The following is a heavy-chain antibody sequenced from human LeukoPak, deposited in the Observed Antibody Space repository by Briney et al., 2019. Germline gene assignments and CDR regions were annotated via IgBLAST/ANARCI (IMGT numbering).Heavy chain of an antibody. J-gene: IGHJ4*02. CDR3: VRDTVTTAYYFDY. CDR1: VLTFGSYA. D-gene: IGHD4-17*01. V-gene: IGHV3-30*04. CDR2: ISYDGRSK. Sequence: PGGSLRLSCAASVLTFGSYALHWVRQAPGKGLEWVAIISYDGRSKYYADSVKGRFTISRDDSKNTVYLQMNSLRPEDTAVYYCVRDTVTTAYYFDYWGQGTLVTVSS.